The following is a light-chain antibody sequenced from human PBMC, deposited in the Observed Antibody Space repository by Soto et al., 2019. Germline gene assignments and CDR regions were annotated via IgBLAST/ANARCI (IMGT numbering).Light chain of an antibody. CDR3: HEYNTWPWT. V-gene: IGKV3-15*01. J-gene: IGKJ1*01. CDR1: QSVSSSY. Sequence: EIVLTQSPCTLSLSPGDRATLSCRASQSVSSSYLAWYQHKPGQAPRLLIYGASSRATGIPARFSGSGSGAEFILTISSLQSEDFAVYYCHEYNTWPWTFGQGTKVDTK. CDR2: GAS.